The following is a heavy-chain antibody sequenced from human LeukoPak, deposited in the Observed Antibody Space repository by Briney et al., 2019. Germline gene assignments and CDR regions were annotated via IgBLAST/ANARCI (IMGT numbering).Heavy chain of an antibody. Sequence: GGSLRLSCAASGFTFSSYNMNWVRQAPGKGLEWVSSISSSSSYIYSADSVKGRFTISRDNAKNSLYLQMNSLRVEDTAVYYCARFYYYDSSGSFDYWGQGTLVTVSS. D-gene: IGHD3-22*01. V-gene: IGHV3-21*01. CDR3: ARFYYYDSSGSFDY. J-gene: IGHJ4*02. CDR1: GFTFSSYN. CDR2: ISSSSSYI.